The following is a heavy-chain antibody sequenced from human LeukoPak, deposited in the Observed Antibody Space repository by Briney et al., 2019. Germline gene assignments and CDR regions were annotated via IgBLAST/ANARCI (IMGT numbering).Heavy chain of an antibody. V-gene: IGHV4-61*01. Sequence: PSETLSLTCTVSGYSISSGYYWGWIRQPPGRGVEWIGYINNSGNAKFNPSLKSRVAISVDTSKNQFSLKLSSVTAADTAVYYCARSTSGRHFDNWGQGTLVTVSS. CDR3: ARSTSGRHFDN. CDR1: GYSISSGYY. CDR2: INNSGNA. D-gene: IGHD2-8*01. J-gene: IGHJ4*02.